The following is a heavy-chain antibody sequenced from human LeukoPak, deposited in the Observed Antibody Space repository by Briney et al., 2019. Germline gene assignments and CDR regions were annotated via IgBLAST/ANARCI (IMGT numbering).Heavy chain of an antibody. CDR3: AGHSSSDIPFDY. V-gene: IGHV4-59*01. Sequence: SETLSLTCTVSGGSISSYYWSWIRQPPGKGLEWIGYIYYSGSTNYNPSLKSRVTISVDTSKNQFPLKLSSVTAADTAVYYCAGHSSSDIPFDYWGQGTLVTVSS. CDR1: GGSISSYY. CDR2: IYYSGST. D-gene: IGHD6-6*01. J-gene: IGHJ4*02.